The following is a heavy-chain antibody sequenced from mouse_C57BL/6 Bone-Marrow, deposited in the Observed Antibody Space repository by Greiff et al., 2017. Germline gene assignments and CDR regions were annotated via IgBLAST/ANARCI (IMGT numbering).Heavy chain of an antibody. CDR1: GFTFSSYG. Sequence: EVKLVESGGDLVKPGGSLKLSCAASGFTFSSYGMSWVRQTPDKRLEWVATISSGGSYTYYPDSVKGRFTISRGNAKNTLYLQMSSLKSEDTAMYYCARQFYYGSSWWYFDVWGTGTTVTVSS. CDR2: ISSGGSYT. J-gene: IGHJ1*03. D-gene: IGHD1-1*01. V-gene: IGHV5-6*01. CDR3: ARQFYYGSSWWYFDV.